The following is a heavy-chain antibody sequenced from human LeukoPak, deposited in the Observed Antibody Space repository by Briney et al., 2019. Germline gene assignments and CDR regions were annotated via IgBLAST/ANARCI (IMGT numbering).Heavy chain of an antibody. CDR2: ISSSSSYI. CDR1: GFTFSSYS. V-gene: IGHV3-21*01. J-gene: IGHJ3*02. CDR3: AFECSSSSWGAFDI. Sequence: GGSLRLSCAASGFTFSSYSMNWVRQAPGKGLEWVSSISSSSSYIYYADSVKGRFTISRDNAKNSLYLQMNSLRAEDTAVYYCAFECSSSSWGAFDIWGQGTMVTVSS. D-gene: IGHD6-6*01.